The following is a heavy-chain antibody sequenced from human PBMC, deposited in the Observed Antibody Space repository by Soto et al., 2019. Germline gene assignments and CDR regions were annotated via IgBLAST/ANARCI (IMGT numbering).Heavy chain of an antibody. V-gene: IGHV1-69*13. CDR3: ARAGDDWLLFR. D-gene: IGHD3-9*01. CDR1: GGTFSSYA. Sequence: SVKVSCKASGGTFSSYAISWVRQAPGQVLECMVGIIPIFGTANYXXKFQGRVXXTADGATSTAXMELSXLRSEDTAVYYCARAGDDWLLFRWGQGTLVTXSS. CDR2: IIPIFGTA. J-gene: IGHJ4*02.